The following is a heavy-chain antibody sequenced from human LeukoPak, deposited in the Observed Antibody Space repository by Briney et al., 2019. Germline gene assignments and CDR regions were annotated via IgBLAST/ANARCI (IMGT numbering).Heavy chain of an antibody. CDR1: GGSISSGSYY. V-gene: IGHV4-61*02. J-gene: IGHJ4*02. Sequence: PSETLSLTCTVSGGSISSGSYYWSWIRQPAGKGLEWIGRIYTSGSTNYNPSLKSRVTISVDTSKNQFSLKLSSVTAADTAVYYCARSLVYGDSSDYWGQGTLVTVSS. D-gene: IGHD4-17*01. CDR2: IYTSGST. CDR3: ARSLVYGDSSDY.